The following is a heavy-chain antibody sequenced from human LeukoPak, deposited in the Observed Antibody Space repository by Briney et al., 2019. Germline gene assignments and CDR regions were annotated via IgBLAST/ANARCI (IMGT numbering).Heavy chain of an antibody. CDR1: GYTFTSYY. D-gene: IGHD1-26*01. CDR3: ARGVGATFDAFDI. Sequence: ASVKVSCKASGYTFTSYYMHWVRQAPGQGLEWLGIINPSGGITSYAQKFQGRVTMTRGTSTSTLYMEMSSRRSEATAVYYCARGVGATFDAFDIWGQGTLVTVSS. V-gene: IGHV1-46*01. J-gene: IGHJ3*02. CDR2: INPSGGIT.